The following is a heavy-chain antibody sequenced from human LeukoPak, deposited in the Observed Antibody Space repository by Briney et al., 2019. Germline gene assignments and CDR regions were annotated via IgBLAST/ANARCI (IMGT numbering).Heavy chain of an antibody. J-gene: IGHJ6*03. CDR1: GGTFSSYA. Sequence: SVKVSCKASGGTFSSYAISWVRQAPGQGLEWMGGIIPIFGTANYAQKFQGRVTITADESTSTAYMELSSLRSEDTAVYYCARGADLPYYMDVWGRGTTVTVSS. CDR2: IIPIFGTA. CDR3: ARGADLPYYMDV. V-gene: IGHV1-69*01.